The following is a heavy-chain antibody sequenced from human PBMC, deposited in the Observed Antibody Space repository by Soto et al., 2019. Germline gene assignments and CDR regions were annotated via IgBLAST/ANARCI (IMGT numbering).Heavy chain of an antibody. CDR3: ARDLGTALVGFDYGMDV. D-gene: IGHD5-18*01. V-gene: IGHV3-7*01. CDR1: GFTFSNYW. Sequence: LRLSCAASGFTFSNYWMSWVRQAPGKGLEWVANIKKDGSDKNYVDSVEGRFSISRDNAKNSLYLQMYGLRAEDTAVYYCARDLGTALVGFDYGMDVWGQGTTVTVSS. CDR2: IKKDGSDK. J-gene: IGHJ6*02.